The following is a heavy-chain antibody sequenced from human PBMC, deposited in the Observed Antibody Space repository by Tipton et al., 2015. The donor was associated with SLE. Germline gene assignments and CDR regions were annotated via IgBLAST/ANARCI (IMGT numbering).Heavy chain of an antibody. CDR3: ARLLVAGGTWYFDL. CDR2: IYYSGST. D-gene: IGHD3-16*01. Sequence: GLVKPSETLSLTCAVSGGSVSISAYYWGWIRQPPGKGLEWIGSIYYSGSTYYNPSLKSRVTISVDTSKNQFSLKLSSVTAADTAVYYCARLLVAGGTWYFDLWGRGTLVTVSS. V-gene: IGHV4-39*07. J-gene: IGHJ2*01. CDR1: GGSVSISAYY.